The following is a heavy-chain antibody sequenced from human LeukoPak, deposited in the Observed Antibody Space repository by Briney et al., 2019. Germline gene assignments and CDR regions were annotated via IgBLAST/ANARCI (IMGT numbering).Heavy chain of an antibody. V-gene: IGHV4-31*03. CDR3: ARERKWIYDSSGGAYYYGMDV. CDR2: IYYSGST. D-gene: IGHD3-22*01. CDR1: GGSISSGGYY. Sequence: SQTLSLTCTVSGGSISSGGYYWSWIRQHPGKGLEWIGYIYYSGSTNYNPSLKSRVTISVDTSKNQFSLKLSSVTAADTAVYYCARERKWIYDSSGGAYYYGMDVWGQGTTVTVSS. J-gene: IGHJ6*02.